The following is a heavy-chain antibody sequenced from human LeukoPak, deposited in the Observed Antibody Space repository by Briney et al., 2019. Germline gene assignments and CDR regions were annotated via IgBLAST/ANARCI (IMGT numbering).Heavy chain of an antibody. CDR3: ARYYDFWSGYYTSAYYGMDV. D-gene: IGHD3-3*01. Sequence: SETLSLTCTVSGGSISSGGYFWSWIRQHPGRGLEWIGYIYYSGSTYYNPSLKSRVTISVDTSKNQFSLKLSSVTAADTAVYYCARYYDFWSGYYTSAYYGMDVWGQGTTVTVSS. CDR2: IYYSGST. CDR1: GGSISSGGYF. V-gene: IGHV4-31*03. J-gene: IGHJ6*02.